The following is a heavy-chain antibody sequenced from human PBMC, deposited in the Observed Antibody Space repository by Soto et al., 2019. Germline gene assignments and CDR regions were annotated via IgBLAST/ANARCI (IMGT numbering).Heavy chain of an antibody. CDR3: TKDPLRLEGFDI. V-gene: IGHV3-66*01. CDR2: MYSNDNK. CDR1: GFILSNNY. D-gene: IGHD3-16*01. J-gene: IGHJ3*02. Sequence: EVELVQSGGGVVQPGGSLRLSCAASGFILSNNYVSWVRQAPGKGPEWVAVMYSNDNKYYPDSVRGRFFISRDNSKNTLDLKMNSLRAEDTAVYYCTKDPLRLEGFDIWGQGTTVTVSS.